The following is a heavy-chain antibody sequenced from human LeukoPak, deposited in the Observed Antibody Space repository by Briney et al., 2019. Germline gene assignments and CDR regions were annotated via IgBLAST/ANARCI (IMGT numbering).Heavy chain of an antibody. V-gene: IGHV4-34*01. CDR3: ARGRIQLWFGFDY. CDR1: GVSFSGYY. D-gene: IGHD5-18*01. J-gene: IGHJ4*02. Sequence: PSETLSLTCAIYGVSFSGYYWSWIRQPPGKGLEWIGEINHSGSTNYNPSLKSRVTISVDTSKNQFSLKLSSVTAADTAVYYCARGRIQLWFGFDYWGQGTLVTVSS. CDR2: INHSGST.